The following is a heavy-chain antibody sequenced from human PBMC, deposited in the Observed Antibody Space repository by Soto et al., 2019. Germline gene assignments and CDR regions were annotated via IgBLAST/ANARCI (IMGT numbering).Heavy chain of an antibody. CDR3: ARDSITTVRGTYYYYGMDV. Sequence: SVKVSCKASGGTFSSYAISWVRQAPGQGLEWMGGIIPIFGTANYAQKFQGRVTITADESTSTAYMELSSLRSEDTAVYYCARDSITTVRGTYYYYGMDVWGQGTTVTVSS. D-gene: IGHD3-10*01. J-gene: IGHJ6*02. V-gene: IGHV1-69*13. CDR1: GGTFSSYA. CDR2: IIPIFGTA.